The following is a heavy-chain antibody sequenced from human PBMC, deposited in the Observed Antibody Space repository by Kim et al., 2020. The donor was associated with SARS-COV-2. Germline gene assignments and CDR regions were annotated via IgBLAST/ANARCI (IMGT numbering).Heavy chain of an antibody. CDR1: GFTFSSYG. CDR2: IWYDGSNK. J-gene: IGHJ4*02. D-gene: IGHD1-26*01. V-gene: IGHV3-33*01. CDR3: ARDHNGIKPVYYFDY. Sequence: GGSLRLSCAASGFTFSSYGMHWVRQAPGKGLEWVAVIWYDGSNKYYADSVKGRFTISRDNSKNTLYLQMNSLRAEDTAVYYCARDHNGIKPVYYFDYWGQGTLVTVSS.